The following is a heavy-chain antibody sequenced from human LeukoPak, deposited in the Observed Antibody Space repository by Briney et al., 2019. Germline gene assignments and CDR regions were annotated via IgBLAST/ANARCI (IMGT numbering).Heavy chain of an antibody. D-gene: IGHD3-22*01. CDR2: IYYSGST. CDR3: ARDLIRYDSSGYYYNDAFDI. CDR1: GGSISSYY. J-gene: IGHJ3*02. V-gene: IGHV4-59*01. Sequence: SETLSLTCTVSGGSISSYYWSWIRQPPGKGLEWIGYIYYSGSTNYNPSLKSRVTISVDTSKNQFSLKLSSVTAADTAVYYCARDLIRYDSSGYYYNDAFDIWGQGTMVTVSS.